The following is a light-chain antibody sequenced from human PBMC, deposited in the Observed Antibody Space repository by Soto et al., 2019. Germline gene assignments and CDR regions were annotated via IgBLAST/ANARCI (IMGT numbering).Light chain of an antibody. V-gene: IGKV3-20*01. CDR2: GAS. CDR3: QQYGGAPYT. CDR1: QSVVSDY. Sequence: EIVLTQSPDTLSLSPGEGVTLSCRASQSVVSDYVAWYQQKPGQAPRLLIYGASIGATGVPARFSGSGSGTDFTLSISRLESEDFAVYYCQQYGGAPYTFGPWTNLEIK. J-gene: IGKJ2*01.